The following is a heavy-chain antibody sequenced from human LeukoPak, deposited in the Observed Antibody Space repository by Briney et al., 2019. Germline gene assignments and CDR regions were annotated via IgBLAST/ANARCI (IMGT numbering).Heavy chain of an antibody. CDR1: GDSVSSSTAI. V-gene: IGHV6-1*01. J-gene: IGHJ4*02. D-gene: IGHD6-13*01. CDR2: TYYRSSWYN. Sequence: SQTLSLTCAISGDSVSSSTAIWNWIRQSPSRGLEWLGRTYYRSSWYNEYAPSVKSRIAINPDTSKYQFSLHLDSVTPDDTAVYYCARDRIAAPFEYWGQGTLVTVSS. CDR3: ARDRIAAPFEY.